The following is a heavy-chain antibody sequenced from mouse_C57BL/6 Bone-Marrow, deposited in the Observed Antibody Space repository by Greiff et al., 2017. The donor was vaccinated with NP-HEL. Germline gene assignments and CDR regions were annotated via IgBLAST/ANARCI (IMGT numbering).Heavy chain of an antibody. CDR3: ASYGNYDWYFDV. D-gene: IGHD2-1*01. J-gene: IGHJ1*03. CDR1: GYAFSSSW. V-gene: IGHV1-82*01. CDR2: IYPGDGDT. Sequence: QVQLQQSGPELVKPGASVKISCKASGYAFSSSWMNWVKQRPGKGLEWIGRIYPGDGDTNYNGKFKGKATLTADKSSSTAYMQLSSLTSEDSAVYFCASYGNYDWYFDVWGTGTTLTVA.